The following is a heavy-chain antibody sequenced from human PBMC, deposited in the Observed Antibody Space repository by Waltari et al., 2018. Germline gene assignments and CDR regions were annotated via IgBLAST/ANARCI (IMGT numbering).Heavy chain of an antibody. Sequence: QLQLQESGPRLVRPSETLSLICRVSGVSITSNIHYWAWIRQSPGQGLAWIGTVSYSGTTYISPSLKSRVSVSRDTSKNQVSLILGSVTAADMAVYYCATYIGASVGTAAFDVWGQGTMVTVSS. CDR3: ATYIGASVGTAAFDV. CDR2: VSYSGTT. D-gene: IGHD5-12*01. V-gene: IGHV4-39*01. CDR1: GVSITSNIHY. J-gene: IGHJ3*01.